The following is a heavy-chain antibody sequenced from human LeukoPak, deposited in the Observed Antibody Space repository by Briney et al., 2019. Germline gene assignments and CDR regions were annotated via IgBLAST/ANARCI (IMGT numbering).Heavy chain of an antibody. D-gene: IGHD3-10*01. V-gene: IGHV3-66*04. CDR3: AKLNFTYYYGSGSYYPPDY. Sequence: GGSLRLSCAASEFSVGSNYMTWVRQAPGKGLEWVSLIYSGGSTYYADSVKGRFTISRDNSKNTLYLQMNSLRAEDTAVYYCAKLNFTYYYGSGSYYPPDYWGQGTLVTVSS. CDR2: IYSGGST. CDR1: EFSVGSNY. J-gene: IGHJ4*02.